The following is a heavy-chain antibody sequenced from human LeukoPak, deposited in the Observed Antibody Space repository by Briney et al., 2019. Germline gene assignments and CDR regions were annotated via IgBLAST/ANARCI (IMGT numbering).Heavy chain of an antibody. CDR2: ISGSGGST. J-gene: IGHJ4*02. V-gene: IGHV3-23*01. Sequence: GGSLRLSXAASGFTFSSYAMSWVRQAPGKGLEWVSAISGSGGSTYYADSVRGRFTISRDNSKNTLYLQMNSLRAEDTAVYYCAKDRRITIFGVVSYFDYWGQGTLVTVSS. CDR3: AKDRRITIFGVVSYFDY. D-gene: IGHD3-3*01. CDR1: GFTFSSYA.